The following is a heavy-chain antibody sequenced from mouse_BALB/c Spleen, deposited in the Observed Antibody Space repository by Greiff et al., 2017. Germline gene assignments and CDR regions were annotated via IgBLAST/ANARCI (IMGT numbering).Heavy chain of an antibody. V-gene: IGHV1-14*01. D-gene: IGHD1-1*01. J-gene: IGHJ2*01. CDR2: INPYNDGT. Sequence: EVQLQESGPELVKPGASVKMSCKASGYTFTSYVMHWVKQKPGQGLEWIGYINPYNDGTKYNEKFKGKATLTSDKSSSTAYMELSSLTSEDSAVYYCAREGSYGSSYFDYWGQGTTLTVSS. CDR3: AREGSYGSSYFDY. CDR1: GYTFTSYV.